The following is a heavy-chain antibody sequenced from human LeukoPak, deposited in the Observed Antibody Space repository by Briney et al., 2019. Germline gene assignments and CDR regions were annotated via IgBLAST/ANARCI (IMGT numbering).Heavy chain of an antibody. CDR2: IYHSGST. Sequence: PSETLSLTCAVSGYSISSGYYWGWIRQPPGKGLEWIGSIYHSGSTYYNPSLKGRVTISVDTSKNQFSLKLSSVTAADTAVYYCARGYYDFWSGHPWGAFDIWGQGTMVTVSS. D-gene: IGHD3-3*01. CDR1: GYSISSGYY. V-gene: IGHV4-38-2*01. J-gene: IGHJ3*02. CDR3: ARGYYDFWSGHPWGAFDI.